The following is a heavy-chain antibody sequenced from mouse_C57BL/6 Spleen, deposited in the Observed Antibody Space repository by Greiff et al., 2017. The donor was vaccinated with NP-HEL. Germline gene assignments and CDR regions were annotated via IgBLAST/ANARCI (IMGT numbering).Heavy chain of an antibody. Sequence: QVQLPQSGAELMKPGASVKLSCKATGYTFTGHWIEGGKQRPGHGREWIGEMLPGSGSTNYNEKCKGKATFTADTSSNKAYMQLSSLTTEDSAIYYCARGDYYGSRAWFAYWGQGTLVTVSA. CDR1: GYTFTGHW. J-gene: IGHJ3*01. CDR2: MLPGSGST. V-gene: IGHV1-9*01. D-gene: IGHD1-1*01. CDR3: ARGDYYGSRAWFAY.